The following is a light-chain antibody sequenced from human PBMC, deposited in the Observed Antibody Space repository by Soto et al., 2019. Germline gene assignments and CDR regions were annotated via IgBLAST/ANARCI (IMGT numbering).Light chain of an antibody. J-gene: IGKJ2*01. Sequence: DIVMTQSPLSLPVTPGEPASISCRSTQSLLYTNGYNYLDWYVKKPGQSPQLLIYLGSNRASGVPDRFSGRGSGKDFTLEISRVEAEDVGVYYCMETLQVPHTFGQGTKLEIK. CDR2: LGS. CDR1: QSLLYTNGYNY. V-gene: IGKV2-28*01. CDR3: METLQVPHT.